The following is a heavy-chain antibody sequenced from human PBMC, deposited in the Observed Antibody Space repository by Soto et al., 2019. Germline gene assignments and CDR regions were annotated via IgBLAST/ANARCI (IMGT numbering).Heavy chain of an antibody. D-gene: IGHD6-19*01. Sequence: SGTLSLTCSVSGGSISGSYWSWIRQSPGKGLEWLGYVYYTGSTNYSPSLRSRVSISVDTSKNEFSLRLSSVTAADTAVYFCARSVAVPGAHIDYWGQGTQVTVSS. J-gene: IGHJ4*02. CDR3: ARSVAVPGAHIDY. CDR1: GGSISGSY. CDR2: VYYTGST. V-gene: IGHV4-59*01.